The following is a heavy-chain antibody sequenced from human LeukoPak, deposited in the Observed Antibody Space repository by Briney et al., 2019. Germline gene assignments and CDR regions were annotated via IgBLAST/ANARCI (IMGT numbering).Heavy chain of an antibody. Sequence: KSGGSLRLSCAASGFVFSSYDMNWVRQAPGKGLEWVSCFKSSSYIYYADSVRGRFTISRDNAKNSLYLQMNSLRAEDTAVCYCARELPLTIFGVANGMDVWGQGTTVIVSS. D-gene: IGHD3-3*01. CDR1: GFVFSSYD. J-gene: IGHJ6*02. CDR3: ARELPLTIFGVANGMDV. CDR2: FKSSSYI. V-gene: IGHV3-21*01.